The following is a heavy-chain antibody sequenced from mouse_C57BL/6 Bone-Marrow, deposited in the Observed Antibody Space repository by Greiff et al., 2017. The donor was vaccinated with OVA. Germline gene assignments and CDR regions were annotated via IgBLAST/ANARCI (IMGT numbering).Heavy chain of an antibody. CDR1: GYTFTDYY. J-gene: IGHJ2*01. CDR2: IYPGSGNT. CDR3: ARPIYDGYYIDY. Sequence: QVQLQQSGAELVRPGASVKLSCKASGYTFTDYYINWVKQRPGQGLEWIARIYPGSGNTYYNEKFKGKATLTAEKSSSTAYMQLSSLTSEDSAVYFCARPIYDGYYIDYWGQGTTLTVSS. V-gene: IGHV1-76*01. D-gene: IGHD2-3*01.